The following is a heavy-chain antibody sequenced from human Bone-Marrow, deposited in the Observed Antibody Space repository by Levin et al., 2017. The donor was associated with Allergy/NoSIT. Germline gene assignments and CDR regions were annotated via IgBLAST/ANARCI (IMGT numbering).Heavy chain of an antibody. CDR1: GFTFSRYW. V-gene: IGHV3-7*03. CDR3: ARDTTLAGEA. Sequence: ETLSLTCAASGFTFSRYWMTWVRQAPGKGLEWVANIKEDGSQKYYADSVKGRFTISRDNTNNSLYLQMNYLGVDDTAVYYCARDTTLAGEAWGQGTLVTVSS. CDR2: IKEDGSQK. J-gene: IGHJ5*02. D-gene: IGHD6-19*01.